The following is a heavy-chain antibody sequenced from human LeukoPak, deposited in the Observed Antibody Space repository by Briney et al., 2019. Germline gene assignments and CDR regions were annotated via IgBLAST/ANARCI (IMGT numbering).Heavy chain of an antibody. CDR2: ISSSSSYI. V-gene: IGHV3-21*01. CDR1: GFTVSSNY. Sequence: GGSLRLSCAVSGFTVSSNYMSWVRQAPGKGLEGVSSISSSSSYIYYADSVKGRFTISRDNAKNSLYLQMNSLRSEDTAVYYCARDDYGTAAAGNWFDPWGQGTLVTVSS. J-gene: IGHJ5*02. CDR3: ARDDYGTAAAGNWFDP. D-gene: IGHD6-13*01.